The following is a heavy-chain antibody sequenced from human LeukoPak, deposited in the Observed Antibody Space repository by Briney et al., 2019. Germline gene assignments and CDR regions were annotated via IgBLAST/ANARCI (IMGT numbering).Heavy chain of an antibody. CDR3: ARDRDYDYVWGSYRYIDY. CDR2: MSYSGRT. D-gene: IGHD3-16*02. CDR1: GGSISISNYY. V-gene: IGHV4-39*07. Sequence: PSETLSLTCTVSGGSISISNYYWGWIRQPPGKGLEWIGSMSYSGRTYYNPSLKTRVTVSLDTSKNQFSLNLISVTAADTAVYYCARDRDYDYVWGSYRYIDYWGQGTLVTVSS. J-gene: IGHJ4*02.